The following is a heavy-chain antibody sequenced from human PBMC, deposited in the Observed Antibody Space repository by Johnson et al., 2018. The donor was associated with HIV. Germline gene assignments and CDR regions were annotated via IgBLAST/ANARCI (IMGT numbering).Heavy chain of an antibody. J-gene: IGHJ3*02. V-gene: IGHV3-7*05. CDR1: GLTFSTYL. CDR3: PPDFKAPHNLMMRALDI. D-gene: IGHD5-24*01. Sequence: VQLVESGGRLVQPGGSLRLSCAASGLTFSTYLMNWVRQAPGKGLEWVAEIKEDGSDKYYVDSVKGRFTISRDNAQNTLYLQMNKLRAEDTAVYYCPPDFKAPHNLMMRALDIWGQWTMVTVSS. CDR2: IKEDGSDK.